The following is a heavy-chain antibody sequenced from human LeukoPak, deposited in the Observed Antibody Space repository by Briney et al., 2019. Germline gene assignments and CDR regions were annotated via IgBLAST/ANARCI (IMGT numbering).Heavy chain of an antibody. CDR2: IIPIFGTA. D-gene: IGHD4-17*01. CDR1: GGTFSSYA. Sequence: SVKVSCKASGGTFSSYAISWVRQAPGQGLEWMGGIIPIFGTANYAQKFQGRVTITADESTSTAYMELSSLRSDDTAVYYCARDGPDYGLGYWGQGTLVTVSS. V-gene: IGHV1-69*13. CDR3: ARDGPDYGLGY. J-gene: IGHJ4*02.